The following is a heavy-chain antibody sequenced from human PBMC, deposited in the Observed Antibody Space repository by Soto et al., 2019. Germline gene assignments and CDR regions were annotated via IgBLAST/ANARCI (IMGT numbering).Heavy chain of an antibody. CDR1: GGSVSSGSYY. D-gene: IGHD6-19*01. V-gene: IGHV4-61*01. CDR3: ARGIEGWYQGRYYYGMDV. CDR2: IYYSGST. Sequence: QVQLQESGPGLVKPSETLSLTCTVSGGSVSSGSYYWSWIRQPPGKGLEWIGYIYYSGSTNYNPSPHSRGTISVDTSKNQFSLKLSSVTAADTAVYYCARGIEGWYQGRYYYGMDVWGQGTTVTVSS. J-gene: IGHJ6*02.